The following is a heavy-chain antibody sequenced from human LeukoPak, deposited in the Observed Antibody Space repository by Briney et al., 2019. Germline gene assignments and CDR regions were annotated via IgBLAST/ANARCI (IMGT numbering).Heavy chain of an antibody. J-gene: IGHJ4*02. CDR2: IYYTGNT. Sequence: PSETLSLTCTVSGDSVSSGNYYWSWIRQPPGKGLEWIGYIYYTGNTNYYPSLKSRVTISVDTSKNQFSPKLSSVTAADTAVYYCARDRSSSEPPFDYWGQGTLVTVSS. CDR1: GDSVSSGNYY. CDR3: ARDRSSSEPPFDY. V-gene: IGHV4-61*01. D-gene: IGHD6-6*01.